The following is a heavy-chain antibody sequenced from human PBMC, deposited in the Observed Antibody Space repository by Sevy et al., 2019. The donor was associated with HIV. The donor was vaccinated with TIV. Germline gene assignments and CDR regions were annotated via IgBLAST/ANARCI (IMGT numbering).Heavy chain of an antibody. V-gene: IGHV3-7*01. CDR2: IKADGSDK. D-gene: IGHD3-16*01. J-gene: IGHJ4*02. CDR1: GFTFSANW. Sequence: GGSLRLSCAASGFTFSANWMNWVRQAPGKGLEWVANIKADGSDKQYVDSVEVQFTISRDNAKNLLFLQMNSLRVEDTAVYYCAHETFGRFESWGQGTLVTVSS. CDR3: AHETFGRFES.